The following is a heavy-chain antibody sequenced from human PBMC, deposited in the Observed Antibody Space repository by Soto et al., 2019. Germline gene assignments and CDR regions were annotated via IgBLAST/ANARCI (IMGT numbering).Heavy chain of an antibody. Sequence: GESLKISCKGSGYSFTNYWIAWVRQMPGKGLEWMGIIYPDDSDSRYSPSFQGQVTISADKSTSTAYLQWSSLKASDTAIYYCARQNYDFWSGYSFYWGQGTLVTVSS. CDR2: IYPDDSDS. CDR1: GYSFTNYW. CDR3: ARQNYDFWSGYSFY. D-gene: IGHD3-3*01. V-gene: IGHV5-51*01. J-gene: IGHJ4*02.